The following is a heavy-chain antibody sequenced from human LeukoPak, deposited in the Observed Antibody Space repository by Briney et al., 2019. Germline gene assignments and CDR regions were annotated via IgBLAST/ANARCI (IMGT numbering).Heavy chain of an antibody. Sequence: ASVKVSCKASGYSFTSYALHWVRQAPGQGLEWMGWINPNSGGTNYAQKFQGRVTMTRDTSISTAYMELSRLRSDDTAVYYCARDTALDYWGQGTLVTVSS. V-gene: IGHV1-2*02. CDR1: GYSFTSYA. J-gene: IGHJ4*02. CDR2: INPNSGGT. D-gene: IGHD5-18*01. CDR3: ARDTALDY.